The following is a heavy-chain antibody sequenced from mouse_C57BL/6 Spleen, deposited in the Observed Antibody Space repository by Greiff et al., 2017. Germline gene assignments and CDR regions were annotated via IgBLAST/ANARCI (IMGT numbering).Heavy chain of an antibody. J-gene: IGHJ4*01. CDR1: GYTFTSYW. Sequence: VHVKQSGTVLARPGASVKMSCKTSGYTFTSYWMSWVKQRPGKGLEWIGAIYPGNSDTSYDQKFKGKAKLTAVTYSSTAYMELSRLTNEDSAVYYCTRWQYPYAMDYWGQGTSVTVSS. D-gene: IGHD2-10*02. CDR3: TRWQYPYAMDY. CDR2: IYPGNSDT. V-gene: IGHV1-5*01.